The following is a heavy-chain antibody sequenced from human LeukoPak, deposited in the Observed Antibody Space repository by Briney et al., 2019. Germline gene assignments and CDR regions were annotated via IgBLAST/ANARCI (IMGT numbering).Heavy chain of an antibody. CDR3: ARDGSRSSGYFDY. CDR1: GFTFSSYG. J-gene: IGHJ4*02. V-gene: IGHV3-48*04. D-gene: IGHD6-6*01. Sequence: GRSLRLSCAASGFTFSSYGMHWVRQAPGKGLEWVSYISSSGSTTYYADSVKGRFTISRDNAKNSLSLQMNSLRAEDTAIYYCARDGSRSSGYFDYWGQGTLVTVSS. CDR2: ISSSGSTT.